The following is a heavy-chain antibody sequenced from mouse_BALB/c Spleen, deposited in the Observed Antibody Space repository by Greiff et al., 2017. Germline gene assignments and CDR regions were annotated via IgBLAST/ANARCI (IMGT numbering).Heavy chain of an antibody. CDR2: IHYSGST. CDR3: ASPPCRYDPGLAY. V-gene: IGHV3-1*02. CDR1: GYSITSGYS. D-gene: IGHD2-14*01. Sequence: DVQLQESGPDLVKPSQSLSLTCTVTGYSITSGYSWHCIRQLPGNKLEWMGYIHYSGSTNYNPSLKSRISVTRDTSKNQFFLQLNSVTTEDTATYWWASPPCRYDPGLAYWGQGTLVTVSA. J-gene: IGHJ3*01.